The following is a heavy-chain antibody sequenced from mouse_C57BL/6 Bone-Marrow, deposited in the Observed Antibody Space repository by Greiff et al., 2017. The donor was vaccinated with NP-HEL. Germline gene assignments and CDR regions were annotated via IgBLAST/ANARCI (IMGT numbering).Heavy chain of an antibody. D-gene: IGHD5-1*01. CDR2: ISSGGSYT. V-gene: IGHV5-6*01. Sequence: EVQVVESGGDLVKPGGSLKLSCAASGFTFSSYGMSWVRQTPDKRLEWVATISSGGSYTYYPDSVKGRFTISRDNAKNTLYLQMSSLKSEDTAMYYCARTYQFFAYWGQGTLVTVSA. J-gene: IGHJ3*01. CDR1: GFTFSSYG. CDR3: ARTYQFFAY.